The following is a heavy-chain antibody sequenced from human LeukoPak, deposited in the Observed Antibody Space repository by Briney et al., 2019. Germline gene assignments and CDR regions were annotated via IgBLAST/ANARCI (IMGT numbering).Heavy chain of an antibody. J-gene: IGHJ6*03. CDR1: GYTFTNNF. V-gene: IGHV1-46*01. CDR2: INPSGDNT. CDR3: ARGQRWGPYYYYYYMDV. D-gene: IGHD7-27*01. Sequence: ASVKVSCKASGYTFTNNFMHWVRQAPGQGLEWIGIINPSGDNTWYAQKFQGRVTMTTDASTSTAYMELRSLRSDDTAVYYCARGQRWGPYYYYYYMDVWGKGTTVTISS.